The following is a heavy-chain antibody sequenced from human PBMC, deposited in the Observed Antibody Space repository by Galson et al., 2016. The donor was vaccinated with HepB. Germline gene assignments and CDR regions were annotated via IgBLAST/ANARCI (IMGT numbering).Heavy chain of an antibody. D-gene: IGHD2-2*01. CDR3: TIHRCGDTSCQIAYYYGVTA. Sequence: SLRLSCAASGFSFSNTWTDWVRQAPGKGLEWVGRIKSKTDGGTTDYAAPVKGRFTISRDDSKNTLSLQMNSLKTEDTAAYYCTIHRCGDTSCQIAYYYGVTAGAQGP. V-gene: IGHV3-15*01. CDR2: IKSKTDGGTT. J-gene: IGHJ6*02. CDR1: GFSFSNTW.